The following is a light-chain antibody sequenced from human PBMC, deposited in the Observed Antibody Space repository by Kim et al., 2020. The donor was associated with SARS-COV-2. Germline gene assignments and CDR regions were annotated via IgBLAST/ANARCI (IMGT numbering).Light chain of an antibody. CDR2: GKN. J-gene: IGLJ2*01. CDR1: SLRRYY. V-gene: IGLV3-19*01. Sequence: SSELTQDPALSVALGQTVRITCQGDSLRRYYASWYQQKPGQAPVLVIYGKNNRPSGIPDRFSGSSSGNTVSLTITGAQAEDEADYYCNSRDSSDNHVLFGGGTKVTVL. CDR3: NSRDSSDNHVL.